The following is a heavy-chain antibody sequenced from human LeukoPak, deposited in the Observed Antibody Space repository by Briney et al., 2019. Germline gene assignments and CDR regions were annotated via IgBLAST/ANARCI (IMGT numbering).Heavy chain of an antibody. CDR3: ARLGRYSSSYHRWFDP. Sequence: SETLSLTCTVSGGSISSYYWSWIRQPPGKGLEWIGEINHSGSTNYNPSLKSRVTISVDTSKNQFSLKLSSVTAADTAVYYCARLGRYSSSYHRWFDPWGQGTLVTVSS. CDR2: INHSGST. J-gene: IGHJ5*02. D-gene: IGHD6-13*01. CDR1: GGSISSYY. V-gene: IGHV4-34*01.